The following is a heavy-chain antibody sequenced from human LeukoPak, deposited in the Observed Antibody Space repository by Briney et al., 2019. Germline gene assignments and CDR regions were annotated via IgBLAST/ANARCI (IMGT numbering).Heavy chain of an antibody. Sequence: PGGSLRLSCAASGFTFDDYAMHWVRQAPGKGLEWVSGISWNSGSIGYADSVKGRFTISRDNAKNSLYLQMNSLRAEDTALYYCAKAMGYYYGSGSYYTRGVAYYYGMDVWGQGTTVTVSS. V-gene: IGHV3-9*01. CDR1: GFTFDDYA. J-gene: IGHJ6*02. D-gene: IGHD3-10*01. CDR3: AKAMGYYYGSGSYYTRGVAYYYGMDV. CDR2: ISWNSGSI.